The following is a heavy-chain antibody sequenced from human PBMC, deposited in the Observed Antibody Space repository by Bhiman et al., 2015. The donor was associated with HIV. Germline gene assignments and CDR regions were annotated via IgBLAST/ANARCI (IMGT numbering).Heavy chain of an antibody. CDR1: GFTFDDYA. CDR3: ALTPAITMPRSGDY. V-gene: IGHV3-9*01. J-gene: IGHJ4*02. Sequence: EVQLVESGGGLVQPGRSLRLSCAASGFTFDDYAMHWVRQAPGKGLEWVSGISWNSGSIGYADSVKGRFTISRDNAKNSLYLQMNSLRAEDTALYYCALTPAITMPRSGDYWGQGTLVTVSS. D-gene: IGHD3-10*01. CDR2: ISWNSGSI.